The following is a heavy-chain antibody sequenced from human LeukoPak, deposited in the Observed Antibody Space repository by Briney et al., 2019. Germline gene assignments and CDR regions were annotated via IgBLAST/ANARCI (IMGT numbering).Heavy chain of an antibody. Sequence: GASVKVSCKASGYTFTSYYMHWVRQAPGQGLEWMGIINPSGGSTSYAQKFQGRVTMTRDTSTSTVYMELSSLRSEDTAVYYCARDKELRYFDWANWFDPWGQGTLVTVSS. CDR2: INPSGGST. CDR1: GYTFTSYY. V-gene: IGHV1-46*01. CDR3: ARDKELRYFDWANWFDP. D-gene: IGHD3-9*01. J-gene: IGHJ5*02.